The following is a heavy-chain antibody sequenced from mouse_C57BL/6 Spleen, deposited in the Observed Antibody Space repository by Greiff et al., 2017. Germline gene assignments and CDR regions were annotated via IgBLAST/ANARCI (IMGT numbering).Heavy chain of an antibody. J-gene: IGHJ4*01. V-gene: IGHV5-16*01. CDR3: GRGRLERGYAMDY. Sequence: EVKLMQSEGGLVQPGSSMKLSCTASGFTFSDYYMAWVRQVPEKGLEWVANINYDGSSTYYLDSFKSRFIISRDNAKNILYQQMSSLKSEDTATYYCGRGRLERGYAMDYWGQGTSVTVSS. CDR1: GFTFSDYY. D-gene: IGHD4-1*01. CDR2: INYDGSST.